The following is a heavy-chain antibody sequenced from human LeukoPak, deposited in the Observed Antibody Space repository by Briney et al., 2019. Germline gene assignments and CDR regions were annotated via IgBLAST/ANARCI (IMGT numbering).Heavy chain of an antibody. V-gene: IGHV3-15*01. CDR2: LKSKTDGGTT. D-gene: IGHD3-10*01. Sequence: GGSLRLSCAASGFTFSNAWMSWVRQAPGKGLEWVGRLKSKTDGGTTDYAAPVKGRFTISRDDSKNTLYLQMNSLKTEDTAVYYCWRGSGTINDSWGQGTLVTVSS. J-gene: IGHJ4*02. CDR3: WRGSGTINDS. CDR1: GFTFSNAW.